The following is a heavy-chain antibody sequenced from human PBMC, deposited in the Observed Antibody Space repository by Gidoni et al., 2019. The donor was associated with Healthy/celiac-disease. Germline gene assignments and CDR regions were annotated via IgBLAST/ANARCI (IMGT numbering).Heavy chain of an antibody. CDR1: GFTFSSYE. Sequence: EVQLVESGGGLVQPGGSLRRSCAASGFTFSSYEMNWVRQAPGKGLEWVSYIRSSGSTIYYADSVKGRFTISRDNAKNSLYLQMNSLRAEDTAVYYCARGLYPITIFGVVISNWFDPWGQGTLVTVSS. CDR3: ARGLYPITIFGVVISNWFDP. J-gene: IGHJ5*02. CDR2: IRSSGSTI. V-gene: IGHV3-48*03. D-gene: IGHD3-3*01.